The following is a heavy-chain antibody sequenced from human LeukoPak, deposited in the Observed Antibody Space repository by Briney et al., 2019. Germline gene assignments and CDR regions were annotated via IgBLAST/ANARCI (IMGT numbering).Heavy chain of an antibody. J-gene: IGHJ4*02. D-gene: IGHD6-13*01. V-gene: IGHV3-30-3*01. CDR2: ISYDGSNK. CDR1: GFTFSSYA. Sequence: GRSLRLSCAASGFTFSSYAMHWVRQAPGKGLEWVAVISYDGSNKYYADSVKGRFTISRDNSKNTLYPQMNSLRAEDTAVYYCARDSSSWYWVVDYWGQGTLVTVSS. CDR3: ARDSSSWYWVVDY.